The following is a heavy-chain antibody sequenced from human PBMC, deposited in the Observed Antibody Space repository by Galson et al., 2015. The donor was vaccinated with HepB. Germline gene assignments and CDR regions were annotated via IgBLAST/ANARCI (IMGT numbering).Heavy chain of an antibody. Sequence: SLRLSCAASGFTFSSFRMSWVRQAPGKGLEWVANIKQDGSDKKYVDSMKGRFTISRDNAKNSLYLQMNSLRAEDTAVYYCARVENYGLLTGYYSAFDMWGQGTMVIVSS. CDR3: ARVENYGLLTGYYSAFDM. CDR2: IKQDGSDK. J-gene: IGHJ3*02. D-gene: IGHD3-9*01. CDR1: GFTFSSFR. V-gene: IGHV3-7*03.